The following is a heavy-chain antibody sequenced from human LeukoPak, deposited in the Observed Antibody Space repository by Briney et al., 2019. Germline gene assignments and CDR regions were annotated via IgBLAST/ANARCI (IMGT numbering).Heavy chain of an antibody. V-gene: IGHV1-18*01. D-gene: IGHD3-3*01. J-gene: IGHJ5*02. CDR3: ARDRITILGVLKGP. Sequence: WASVKVSCKASGYTFTSYGVSWVRQAPGQGLEWMGWISAYNGNTNYAQKLQGRVTMTTDTSTSTAYMELRSLRSDDTAVYYCARDRITILGVLKGPWGQGTLVTVSS. CDR2: ISAYNGNT. CDR1: GYTFTSYG.